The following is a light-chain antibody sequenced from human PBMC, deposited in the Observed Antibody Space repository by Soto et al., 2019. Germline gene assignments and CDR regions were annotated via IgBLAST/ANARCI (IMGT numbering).Light chain of an antibody. CDR2: DDT. CDR1: NIGRKS. Sequence: SYELTQPPSVSVAPGQTARITCGGTNIGRKSVHWYQQEPGQAPVLVVYDDTDRPSGIPERFSGSKSATSGSLAITGLQAGDEAVYYCQSFDDSLSALVFGPGTKLTVL. CDR3: QSFDDSLSALV. J-gene: IGLJ1*01. V-gene: IGLV3-21*02.